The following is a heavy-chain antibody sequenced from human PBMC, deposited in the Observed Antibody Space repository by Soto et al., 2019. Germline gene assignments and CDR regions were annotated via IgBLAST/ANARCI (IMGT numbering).Heavy chain of an antibody. V-gene: IGHV1-69*13. CDR3: ARQTRYYDILTGGFDY. CDR2: IIPIFGTA. D-gene: IGHD3-9*01. CDR1: GGTFSSYA. Sequence: SVKVSCTASGGTFSSYAISWVRQAPGQGLEWMGGIIPIFGTANYAQKFQGRVTITADESTSTAYMELSSLRSEDTAVYYCARQTRYYDILTGGFDYWGQGTLVTVSS. J-gene: IGHJ4*02.